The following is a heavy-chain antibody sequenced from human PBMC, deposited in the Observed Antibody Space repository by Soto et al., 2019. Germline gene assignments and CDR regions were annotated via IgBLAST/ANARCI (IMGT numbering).Heavy chain of an antibody. CDR3: ARDGVNGHGMDV. CDR1: GFSFSSYG. V-gene: IGHV3-33*01. J-gene: IGHJ6*02. Sequence: QVQLVESGGGEVQPGRSLKLSCAASGFSFSSYGMHWVRQTPGKGLEWVAVIWYDGSNKYYADSVKGRFTTSRDNSKNTLYLQMTSLRVEDTAVYYCARDGVNGHGMDVWGQGTTVTVSS. D-gene: IGHD2-8*01. CDR2: IWYDGSNK.